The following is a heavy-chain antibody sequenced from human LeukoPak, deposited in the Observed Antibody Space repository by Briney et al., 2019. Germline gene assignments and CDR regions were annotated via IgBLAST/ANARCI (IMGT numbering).Heavy chain of an antibody. CDR1: GGSISSYY. CDR3: ARLSGATGWFDP. V-gene: IGHV4-59*08. J-gene: IGHJ5*02. CDR2: IYYSGST. Sequence: PSETLSLTCTVSGGSISSYYWSWIRQPPGKGLERIGYIYYSGSTSYNPSLKSRVTISVDTSKNQFSLKLSSVTAADTAVYYCARLSGATGWFDPWGQGTLVTVSS. D-gene: IGHD1-26*01.